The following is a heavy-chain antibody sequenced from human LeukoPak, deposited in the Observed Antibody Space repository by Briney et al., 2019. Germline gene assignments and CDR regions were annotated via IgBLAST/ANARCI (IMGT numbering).Heavy chain of an antibody. CDR3: ASGGVTDYFDY. Sequence: KPSDTLSLTCAVYGGSINGYYWSWIRQPPGKGLEWIGEINHSGSTNYNPSLKSRVTISVDTSKNQFSLKLSSVTAADTAVYYCASGGVTDYFDYWGQGTLVTVSS. D-gene: IGHD5-18*01. J-gene: IGHJ4*02. V-gene: IGHV4-34*01. CDR1: GGSINGYY. CDR2: INHSGST.